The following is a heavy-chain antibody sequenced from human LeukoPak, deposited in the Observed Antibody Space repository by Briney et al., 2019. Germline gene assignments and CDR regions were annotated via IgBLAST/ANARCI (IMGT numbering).Heavy chain of an antibody. Sequence: PSETLSLTCTVSGGSISSGDYFWSWIRQPPGKGLEWIGYIYYSGSTYYNPSLKSRVTISVDTSKNQFSLKLSSVTAADTAVYYCAITGYSSSWSTEYFQHWGQGTLVTVSS. V-gene: IGHV4-30-4*08. CDR2: IYYSGST. J-gene: IGHJ1*01. CDR1: GGSISSGDYF. CDR3: AITGYSSSWSTEYFQH. D-gene: IGHD6-13*01.